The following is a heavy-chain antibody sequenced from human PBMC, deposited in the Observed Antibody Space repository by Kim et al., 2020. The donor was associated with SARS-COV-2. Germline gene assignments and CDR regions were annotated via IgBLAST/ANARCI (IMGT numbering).Heavy chain of an antibody. D-gene: IGHD6-13*01. CDR3: ARDLSGGGYSSY. Sequence: YYADSVKGRFTISRDNAKTSLYLQMNSLRDEDTAVYYCARDLSGGGYSSYWGQGTLVTVSS. J-gene: IGHJ4*02. V-gene: IGHV3-48*02.